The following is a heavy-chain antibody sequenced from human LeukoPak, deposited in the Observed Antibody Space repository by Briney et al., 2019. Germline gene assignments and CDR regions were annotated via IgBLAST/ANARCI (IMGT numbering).Heavy chain of an antibody. J-gene: IGHJ4*02. D-gene: IGHD1-7*01. CDR1: GFTFSSYS. CDR2: MREDGAEK. V-gene: IGHV3-7*03. CDR3: SRAGRWNYAMDY. Sequence: PGGSLRLSCAASGFTFSSYSMSWVRQAPGKGLEWVAYMREDGAEKYYVDSVKGRFTISRDNAKNSLYLQVNSLKTEDTAVYYCSRAGRWNYAMDYWGQGTLVTVSS.